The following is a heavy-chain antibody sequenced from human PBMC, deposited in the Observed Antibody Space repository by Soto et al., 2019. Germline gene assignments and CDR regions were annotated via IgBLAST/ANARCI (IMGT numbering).Heavy chain of an antibody. CDR3: ARGLAAEPYYYGMDV. D-gene: IGHD1-26*01. V-gene: IGHV3-48*02. CDR1: GFTFSSYS. CDR2: ISSSSSTI. Sequence: EVQLVESGGGLVQPGGSLRLSCAASGFTFSSYSMNWVRQAPGKGLEWVSYISSSSSTIYYAVSVKGRFTISRDNAKNSLYLQMNSLRDEDTAVYYCARGLAAEPYYYGMDVWGQGTTVTVSS. J-gene: IGHJ6*02.